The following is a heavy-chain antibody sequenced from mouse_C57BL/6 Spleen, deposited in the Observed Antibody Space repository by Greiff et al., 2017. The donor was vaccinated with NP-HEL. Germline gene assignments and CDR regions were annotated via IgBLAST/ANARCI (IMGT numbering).Heavy chain of an antibody. CDR3: AKNSGDYGSSYWYFDV. Sequence: VKVVESGPGLVQPSQSLSITCTVSGFSLTSYGVHWVRQSPGKGLEWLGVIWRGGSTDYNAAFMSRLSITKDNSKSQVFFKMNSLQADDTAIYYCAKNSGDYGSSYWYFDVWGTGTTVTVSS. J-gene: IGHJ1*03. CDR1: GFSLTSYG. D-gene: IGHD1-1*01. V-gene: IGHV2-5*01. CDR2: IWRGGST.